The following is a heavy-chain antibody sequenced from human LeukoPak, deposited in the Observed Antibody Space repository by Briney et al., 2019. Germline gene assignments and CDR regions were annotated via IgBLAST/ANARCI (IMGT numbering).Heavy chain of an antibody. J-gene: IGHJ4*02. CDR2: IIYSGTT. V-gene: IGHV4-39*01. CDR1: GGSIYSSTDY. D-gene: IGHD3-22*01. Sequence: SETLSLTCTVSGGSIYSSTDYWGWIRQPPGTGLEWIGSIIYSGTTYYNPSLKSRVAVSVDTSKHQFSLKLSSVTAADTAVYYCARHYHDSSGSYWGYYFDSWGQGTLVTVSS. CDR3: ARHYHDSSGSYWGYYFDS.